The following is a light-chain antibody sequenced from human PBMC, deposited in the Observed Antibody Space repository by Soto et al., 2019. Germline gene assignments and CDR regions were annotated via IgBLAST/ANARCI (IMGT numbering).Light chain of an antibody. V-gene: IGLV1-47*01. CDR2: GNN. J-gene: IGLJ2*01. CDR3: AVWDNSLSDVV. Sequence: QAVVTQPPSASGTPGQTVTISSSGSSSNIGSNYVFWYQHLPGTAPKLLIYGNNQRPSGVPDRFSGSRSGTSASLAISGRRPEDEADYYCAVWDNSLSDVVFGGGTKLTVL. CDR1: SSNIGSNY.